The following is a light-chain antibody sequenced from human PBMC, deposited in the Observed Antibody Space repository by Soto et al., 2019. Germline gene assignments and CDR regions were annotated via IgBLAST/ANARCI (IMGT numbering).Light chain of an antibody. CDR1: SSDVGAYTS. CDR2: EVS. CDR3: SSYTSDNRDYV. V-gene: IGLV2-14*01. J-gene: IGLJ1*01. Sequence: QSMRTHPACGSSTPGQSITISCTGSSSDVGAYTSVSWYQQHPGKAPKLMIYEVSNRPSGVSRRFSGSKSGDTASLTISGLQAEDEAHYYCSSYTSDNRDYVFGTGTKVTV.